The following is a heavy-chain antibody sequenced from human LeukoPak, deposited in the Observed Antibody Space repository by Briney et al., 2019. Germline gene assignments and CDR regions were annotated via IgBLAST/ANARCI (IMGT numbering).Heavy chain of an antibody. J-gene: IGHJ5*02. Sequence: ASVNVSCKASGYTFTGYYMHWVRQAPGQGLEWMGWINPNSGGTNYAQKFQGRVTMTRDTSISTAYMELSRLRSDDTAVYYCARDRESLLRHRFDPWGQGTLVTVSS. CDR2: INPNSGGT. CDR1: GYTFTGYY. CDR3: ARDRESLLRHRFDP. V-gene: IGHV1-2*02. D-gene: IGHD2-15*01.